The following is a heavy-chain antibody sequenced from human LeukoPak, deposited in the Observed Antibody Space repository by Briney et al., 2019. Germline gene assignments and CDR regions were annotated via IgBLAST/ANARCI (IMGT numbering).Heavy chain of an antibody. V-gene: IGHV4-4*07. Sequence: SETLSLTCTVSGGSMSTFYWSWIRQPAGRGLEWIGRIYGSGTTNYNPALKSRVTMSVDTSKKQFSLKLTSVTAADTAVYYCARDGSSWPFFESWGQGALVTVSS. J-gene: IGHJ4*02. CDR2: IYGSGTT. CDR3: ARDGSSWPFFES. CDR1: GGSMSTFY. D-gene: IGHD6-13*01.